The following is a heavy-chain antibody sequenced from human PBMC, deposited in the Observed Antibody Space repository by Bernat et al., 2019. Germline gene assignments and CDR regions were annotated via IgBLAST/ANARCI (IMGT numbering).Heavy chain of an antibody. CDR3: AKAYGDYVTDRGAAAFDI. Sequence: EVQLVESGGGLVQPGGSLRLSCGVSGIISSNYWMSWVRQAPGKGLEWVANIKQDGGEKYYVDSVKGRFTISRDNAKNSVYLQMNSLRAEDTAVYYCAKAYGDYVTDRGAAAFDIWGQGTMVTVS. D-gene: IGHD4-17*01. CDR1: GIISSNYW. V-gene: IGHV3-7*01. J-gene: IGHJ3*02. CDR2: IKQDGGEK.